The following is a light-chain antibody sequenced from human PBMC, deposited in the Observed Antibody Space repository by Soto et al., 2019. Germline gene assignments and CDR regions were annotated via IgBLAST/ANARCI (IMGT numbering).Light chain of an antibody. CDR1: QSISTW. V-gene: IGKV1-5*03. CDR3: QQYNSYWT. Sequence: DIQMTQSPSTLSASVGDRVTITCRASQSISTWLAWYQQKPGKAPNLLIYKASSLESGVPSRFSGSGSGTEFTLTISIQQPDDFATYYCQQYNSYWTFGQGTKVEIK. CDR2: KAS. J-gene: IGKJ1*01.